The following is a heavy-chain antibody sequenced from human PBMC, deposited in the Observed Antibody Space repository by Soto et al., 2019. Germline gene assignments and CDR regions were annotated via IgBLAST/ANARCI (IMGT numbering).Heavy chain of an antibody. J-gene: IGHJ4*02. CDR2: ITWNGGSI. CDR3: AKYNY. D-gene: IGHD1-1*01. Sequence: EVQLVESGGVLVQPDRSLRLSCVASGFTFDDYAMHWVRQAPGKGLEWVSGITWNGGSIGYADSVKGRFTISRDNAKNSLYLQMNSLRAEDTALYYCAKYNYWGQGTLVTVSS. V-gene: IGHV3-9*01. CDR1: GFTFDDYA.